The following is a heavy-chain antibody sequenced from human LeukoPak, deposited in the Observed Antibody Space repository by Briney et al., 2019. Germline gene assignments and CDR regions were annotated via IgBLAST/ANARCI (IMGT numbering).Heavy chain of an antibody. D-gene: IGHD3-22*01. Sequence: SETLSLTCTVSGGSISSGGYYWSWIRQHPGKALEWIGYIYYSGSTYYNPSLKSRVTISVDTSKNQFSLKLSSVTAADTAVYYCARDSGMIVHYWGQGTLVTVSS. CDR2: IYYSGST. V-gene: IGHV4-31*03. J-gene: IGHJ4*02. CDR1: GGSISSGGYY. CDR3: ARDSGMIVHY.